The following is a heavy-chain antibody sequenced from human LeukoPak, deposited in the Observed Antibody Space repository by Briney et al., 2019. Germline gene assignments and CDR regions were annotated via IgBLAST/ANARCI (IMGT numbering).Heavy chain of an antibody. J-gene: IGHJ5*02. CDR1: GYTFTSYD. V-gene: IGHV1-2*02. D-gene: IGHD2-15*01. CDR3: ARGRGYPTKNWFDP. CDR2: INPNSGGT. Sequence: GASVKVSCKASGYTFTSYDIHWVRQATGQGLEWMGWINPNSGGTNYAQKFQGRVTMTRDTSISTAYMELSRLRSDDTAVYYCARGRGYPTKNWFDPWGQGTLVTVSS.